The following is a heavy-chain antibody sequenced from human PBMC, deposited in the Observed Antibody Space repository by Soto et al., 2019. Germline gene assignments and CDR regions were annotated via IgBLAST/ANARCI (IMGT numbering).Heavy chain of an antibody. J-gene: IGHJ6*02. V-gene: IGHV4-59*08. CDR2: INHSGLT. CDR3: ARQGFGQLHGLVDV. CDR1: GGSITSHY. Sequence: QVQLQESGPGLVKPSETLSLTCSVSGGSITSHYCSWFRQPPGKGLEWIGYINHSGLTSYNPSLKSRVTMSGDTSKIQFSLKVNSVTAADTALYYCARQGFGQLHGLVDVWGPGTTVTVSS. D-gene: IGHD3-10*01.